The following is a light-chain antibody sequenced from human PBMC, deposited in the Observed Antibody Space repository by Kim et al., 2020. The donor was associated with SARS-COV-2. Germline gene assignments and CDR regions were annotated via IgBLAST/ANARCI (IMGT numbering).Light chain of an antibody. CDR1: QSVASSY. Sequence: APGERAAPSCRASQSVASSYLAWYQQKPGQAPRLLIFGATSRATGIPDRFRGSGSGTDFTLTISRLEPEDFATYYCQQYDRPPWTFGQGTKVDIK. CDR3: QQYDRPPWT. J-gene: IGKJ1*01. V-gene: IGKV3-20*01. CDR2: GAT.